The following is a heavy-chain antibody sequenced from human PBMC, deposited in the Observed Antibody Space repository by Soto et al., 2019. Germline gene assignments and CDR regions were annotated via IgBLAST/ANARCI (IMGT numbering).Heavy chain of an antibody. CDR2: ISYSGRT. CDR1: GGSISSGGYY. Sequence: SETLSLTCTVSGGSISSGGYYWSWIRQHPGTGLEWIGHISYSGRTYYKPSLKSRVSISIDTSKNQFSLKLSSVTAADTAVYYCAVDGARIGYWGPGTLVTVSS. V-gene: IGHV4-31*03. D-gene: IGHD2-15*01. CDR3: AVDGARIGY. J-gene: IGHJ4*02.